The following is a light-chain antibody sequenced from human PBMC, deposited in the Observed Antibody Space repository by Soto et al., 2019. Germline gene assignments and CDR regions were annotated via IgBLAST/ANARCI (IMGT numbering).Light chain of an antibody. V-gene: IGLV1-44*01. CDR1: SSNIGGNT. CDR3: AAWDDSLNGVI. CDR2: NNN. Sequence: QSVLTQRPSASGTPGQGVTISCSGSSSNIGGNTVSWYQQFPGTAPKLLIYNNNQRPSGVPDRFSGSKSGTSASLAISGLQSEDETNYYCAAWDDSLNGVIFGGGTKLTVL. J-gene: IGLJ2*01.